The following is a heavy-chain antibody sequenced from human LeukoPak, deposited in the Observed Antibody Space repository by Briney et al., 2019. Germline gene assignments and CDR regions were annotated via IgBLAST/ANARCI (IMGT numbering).Heavy chain of an antibody. J-gene: IGHJ6*03. D-gene: IGHD1-26*01. V-gene: IGHV3-30*04. Sequence: GKSLRLSCAVSGVTFSSYDFHWVRQTPGKGLEWVAMISYAGNDKYFADSVKGRFTISRDNAKNSLYLQMDSLRVEDTAEYYCARDPYSGNYGAYYYYYMDVWGKGTTVTVSS. CDR2: ISYAGNDK. CDR1: GVTFSSYD. CDR3: ARDPYSGNYGAYYYYYMDV.